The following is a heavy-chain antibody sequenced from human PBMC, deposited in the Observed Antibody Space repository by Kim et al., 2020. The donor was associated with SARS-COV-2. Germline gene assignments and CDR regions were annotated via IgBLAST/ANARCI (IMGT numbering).Heavy chain of an antibody. D-gene: IGHD4-4*01. Sequence: YYADSVKGRFTISRDNSKNTLYLQMNSLRAEDTAVYYCTRGMSNSVSAFDYCGQGSLVTVSS. CDR3: TRGMSNSVSAFDY. J-gene: IGHJ4*02. V-gene: IGHV3-53*01.